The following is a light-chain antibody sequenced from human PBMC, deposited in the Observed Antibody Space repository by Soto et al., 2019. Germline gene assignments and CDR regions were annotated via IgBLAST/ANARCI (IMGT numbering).Light chain of an antibody. CDR3: AAWDDSLNGYV. CDR2: SNN. J-gene: IGLJ1*01. CDR1: SSNIGSNT. V-gene: IGLV1-44*01. Sequence: QSVLTQPHSASGTPGQRVTISCSGSSSNIGSNTVNWYQQRPGTAPKLLIYSNNQRPSGVPDRFSGSKSGTSASLAISGLQSEDEADYYCAAWDDSLNGYVFGTGTKVTVL.